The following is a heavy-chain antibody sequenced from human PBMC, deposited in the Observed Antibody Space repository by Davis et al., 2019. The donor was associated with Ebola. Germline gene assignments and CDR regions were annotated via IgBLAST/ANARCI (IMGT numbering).Heavy chain of an antibody. Sequence: PGGSLRLSCAASGFTFTNYAMCWVRQAPGKGLEWVSTINNNAYTTLYADSVKGRFTISRDNYKNTLYLQMDSLRADDTAVYYCAKHAYCGSADCSFDYWGQGTLVTISP. D-gene: IGHD2-21*01. J-gene: IGHJ4*02. CDR2: INNNAYTT. V-gene: IGHV3-23*01. CDR1: GFTFTNYA. CDR3: AKHAYCGSADCSFDY.